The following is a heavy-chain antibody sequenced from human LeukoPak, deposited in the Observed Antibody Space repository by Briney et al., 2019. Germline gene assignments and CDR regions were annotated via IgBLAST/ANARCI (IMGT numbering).Heavy chain of an antibody. D-gene: IGHD1-26*01. J-gene: IGHJ6*03. CDR2: ISSSSSYI. Sequence: PGGSLRLSCAASGFTFSSYAMNWVRQAPGKGLEWVSSISSSSSYIYYADSVKGRFTISRDNAKNSLYLQMNSLRAEDTAVYYCAKQIVGAKNYYYYMDVWGKGTTVTVSS. V-gene: IGHV3-21*01. CDR3: AKQIVGAKNYYYYMDV. CDR1: GFTFSSYA.